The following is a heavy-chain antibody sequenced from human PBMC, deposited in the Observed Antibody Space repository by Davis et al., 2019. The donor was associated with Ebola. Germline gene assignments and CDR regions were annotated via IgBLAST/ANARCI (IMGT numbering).Heavy chain of an antibody. CDR1: GGSVSSGSYY. J-gene: IGHJ4*02. CDR3: ARVIVATLGPFDY. CDR2: IYYSGST. V-gene: IGHV4-61*01. D-gene: IGHD5-12*01. Sequence: PSETLSLTCTVSGGSVSSGSYYWSWIRQPPGKGLEWIGYIYYSGSTNYNPSLKSRVTISVDTSKNQFSLKLSSVTAADTAVYYCARVIVATLGPFDYWGQGTLVTVSS.